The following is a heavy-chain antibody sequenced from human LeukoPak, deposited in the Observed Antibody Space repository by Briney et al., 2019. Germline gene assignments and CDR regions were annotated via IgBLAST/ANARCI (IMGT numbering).Heavy chain of an antibody. CDR3: VRRVSLYAAFDI. CDR2: IYYSGGT. Sequence: PSETLSLTCSVSGGSISSYYWSWIRQPPGKGLEWIGYIYYSGGTNYNPSLKSRVTISVDTSKNQFSLKLSSVTAADTAVYYCVRRVSLYAAFDIWGLGTLVTVSS. V-gene: IGHV4-59*08. CDR1: GGSISSYY. J-gene: IGHJ3*02. D-gene: IGHD3-16*02.